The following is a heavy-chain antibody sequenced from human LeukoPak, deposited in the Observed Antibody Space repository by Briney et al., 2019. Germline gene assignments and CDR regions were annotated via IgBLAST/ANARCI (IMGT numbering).Heavy chain of an antibody. J-gene: IGHJ5*02. CDR2: ISSSSSTI. D-gene: IGHD4-4*01. CDR1: GFTFSSYS. Sequence: PGGSLRLSCAASGFTFSSYSMNWVRQAPGKGLEWVSYISSSSSTIYYADSVKGRFTISRDNAKNSLYLQMNSLRAEDTALYYCAKGSDYSNYDWFDPWGQGTLVTVSS. V-gene: IGHV3-48*01. CDR3: AKGSDYSNYDWFDP.